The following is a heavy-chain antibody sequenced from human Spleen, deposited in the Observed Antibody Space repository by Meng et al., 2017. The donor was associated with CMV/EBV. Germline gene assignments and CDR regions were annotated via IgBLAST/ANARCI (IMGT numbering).Heavy chain of an antibody. CDR3: AKAYSGSWYREYYDY. J-gene: IGHJ4*02. Sequence: GESLKISCAASGFTFSSFAMSWVRQAPGKGLEWDSAITASGGSTYYADSVKGRFTISRDNSKNTLYLQMNSLRAEDTAVYYCAKAYSGSWYREYYDYWGQGTLVTVSS. CDR1: GFTFSSFA. CDR2: ITASGGST. V-gene: IGHV3-23*01. D-gene: IGHD6-13*01.